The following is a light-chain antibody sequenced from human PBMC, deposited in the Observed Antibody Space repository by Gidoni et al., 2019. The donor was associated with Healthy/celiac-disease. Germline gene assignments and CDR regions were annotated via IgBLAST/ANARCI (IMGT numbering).Light chain of an antibody. CDR2: DVS. CDR1: SSDVGGYNY. V-gene: IGLV2-14*01. Sequence: QSALTQPASVAGSPGQSITISCPGTSSDVGGYNYVSWYQQHPGKVPKLMIYDVSNRPSGVSNRFSGSKSGNTASLTISELQAEDEADYYCSSYTSSSTLVFGGGTKLTVL. J-gene: IGLJ2*01. CDR3: SSYTSSSTLV.